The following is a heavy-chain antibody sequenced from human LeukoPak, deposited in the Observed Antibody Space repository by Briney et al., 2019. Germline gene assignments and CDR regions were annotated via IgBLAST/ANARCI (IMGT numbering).Heavy chain of an antibody. CDR1: GGSFSGYY. V-gene: IGHV4-34*01. J-gene: IGHJ4*02. Sequence: SETLSLTCAVYGGSFSGYYWSWIRQPPGKGLEWIGEINHSGSTNCNPSLKSRVTISVDTSKNQFSLKLSSVTAADTAVYYCARQGVAVRGVMILKRPAGFDYWGQGILVTVSS. CDR2: INHSGST. CDR3: ARQGVAVRGVMILKRPAGFDY. D-gene: IGHD3-10*01.